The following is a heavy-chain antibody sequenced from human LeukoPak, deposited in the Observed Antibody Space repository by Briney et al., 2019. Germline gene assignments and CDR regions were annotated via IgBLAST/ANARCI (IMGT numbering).Heavy chain of an antibody. J-gene: IGHJ4*02. Sequence: GASVKVSCKASGYTFISYGISWVRQAPGQGLQRMGWISPYNGNTNYVQKFQGRVTMTTDTSASTAYMELSSLRSEDTAVYYCARGDSSGYFYWGQGTLVTVSS. CDR2: ISPYNGNT. CDR1: GYTFISYG. D-gene: IGHD3-22*01. V-gene: IGHV1-18*01. CDR3: ARGDSSGYFY.